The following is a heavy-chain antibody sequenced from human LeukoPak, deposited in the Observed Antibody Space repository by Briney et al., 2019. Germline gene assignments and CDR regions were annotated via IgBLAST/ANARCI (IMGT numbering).Heavy chain of an antibody. J-gene: IGHJ6*01. Sequence: ASVKVSCKASGYTFTSYYMHWVRQAPGQGLEWMGVINPSVGTTSYAQKFQGRVTMTTDTSTSTVYMELRSLRSDDTAVYYCAREVGMDVWGEGNTVTVSS. CDR3: AREVGMDV. V-gene: IGHV1-46*01. CDR2: INPSVGTT. CDR1: GYTFTSYY.